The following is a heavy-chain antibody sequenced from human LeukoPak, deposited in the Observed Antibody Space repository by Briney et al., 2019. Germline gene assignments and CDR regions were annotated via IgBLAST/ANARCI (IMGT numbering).Heavy chain of an antibody. Sequence: GGSLRLSCEASGFPFSNYWMTWVRQSPGKGLEWVANIKQDGSDKYYMDSVKGRFTVSRDNAKNSLFLQMHSLRVEDTAVYYCARESIVVVPTTMDDASDIWGQGTMVTVSS. V-gene: IGHV3-7*01. J-gene: IGHJ3*02. CDR2: IKQDGSDK. D-gene: IGHD2-2*01. CDR3: ARESIVVVPTTMDDASDI. CDR1: GFPFSNYW.